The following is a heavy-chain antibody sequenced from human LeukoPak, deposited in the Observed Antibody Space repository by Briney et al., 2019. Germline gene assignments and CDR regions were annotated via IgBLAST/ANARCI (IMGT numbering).Heavy chain of an antibody. CDR2: ISSTGNTI. D-gene: IGHD5-18*01. V-gene: IGHV3-48*01. CDR3: ANPGGYTYGSGTALDI. J-gene: IGHJ3*02. Sequence: GGSLRLSCAASGFTFSNAYMNWVRQAPGKGLEFISYISSTGNTIYYADSVKGRFTISRDNAKNSLYLQMNSLRAEDTALYYCANPGGYTYGSGTALDIWGQGTMVTVSS. CDR1: GFTFSNAY.